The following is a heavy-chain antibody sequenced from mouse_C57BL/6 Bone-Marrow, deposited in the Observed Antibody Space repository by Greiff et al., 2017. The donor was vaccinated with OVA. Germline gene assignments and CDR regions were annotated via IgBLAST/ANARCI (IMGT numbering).Heavy chain of an antibody. Sequence: DVKLVESGGGLVQPKGSLKLSCAASGFSFNTYAMNWVRQAPGKGLEWVARIRSKSNNYATYYADSVKDRFTISRDDSESMLYLQMNNLDAEDTAMYYCVRHGYDYEGYFDVWGTGTTVTVSS. CDR1: GFSFNTYA. CDR2: IRSKSNNYAT. CDR3: VRHGYDYEGYFDV. J-gene: IGHJ1*03. V-gene: IGHV10-1*01. D-gene: IGHD2-4*01.